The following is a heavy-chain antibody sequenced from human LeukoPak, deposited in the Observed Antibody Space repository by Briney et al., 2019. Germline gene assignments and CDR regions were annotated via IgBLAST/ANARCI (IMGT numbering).Heavy chain of an antibody. V-gene: IGHV3-23*01. CDR2: ISGSGVGT. CDR3: AKSDSSGYSGFN. Sequence: GGSLRLSCTVSGFTVSSNSMSWVRQAPGKGLEWVSAISGSGVGTYSADSVKGRFTISRDNSKNTVYLQMNSLRAEDTAVYYCAKSDSSGYSGFNWGQGTLVTVSS. J-gene: IGHJ4*02. CDR1: GFTVSSNS. D-gene: IGHD3-22*01.